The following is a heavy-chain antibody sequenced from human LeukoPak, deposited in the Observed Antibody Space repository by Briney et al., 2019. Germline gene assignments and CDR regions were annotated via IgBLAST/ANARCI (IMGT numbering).Heavy chain of an antibody. D-gene: IGHD1-1*01. CDR2: IDPSDSYT. Sequence: GESLKISCKGSGYSFTSYWISWVRQMPGKGLEWMGRIDPSDSYTNYSPSFQGHVTISADKSLSTAYLQWSGLKASDTAMYYCARRGRGLRGTTPFDPWGQGTLVTVSS. CDR1: GYSFTSYW. J-gene: IGHJ5*02. CDR3: ARRGRGLRGTTPFDP. V-gene: IGHV5-10-1*01.